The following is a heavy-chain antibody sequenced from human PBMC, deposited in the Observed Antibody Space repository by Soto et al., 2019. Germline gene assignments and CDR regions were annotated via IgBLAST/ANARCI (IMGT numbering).Heavy chain of an antibody. D-gene: IGHD6-19*01. CDR3: VKDGVSGWSDYFFDY. J-gene: IGHJ4*02. Sequence: ESGGGVVQPGRSLRLSCAASGFTFSNYAMHWVRRAPGKGLECVALITYDGINKYYADSVKGRFTVSRDNSKSTLYLQMNSLRAEDTAVYYCVKDGVSGWSDYFFDYWGQGTLVTVSS. CDR2: ITYDGINK. CDR1: GFTFSNYA. V-gene: IGHV3-30*18.